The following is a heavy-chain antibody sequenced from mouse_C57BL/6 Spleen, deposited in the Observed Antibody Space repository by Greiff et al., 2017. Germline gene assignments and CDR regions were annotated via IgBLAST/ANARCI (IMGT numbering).Heavy chain of an antibody. D-gene: IGHD2-5*01. Sequence: EVHLVESGGGLVKPGGSLKLSCAASGFTFSDYGMHWVRQAPEKGLEWVAYISSSSSTIYYADTVKGRFTISRDNAKNTLFLQMTSLRSEDTAMYYCASYSNYLFAYWGQGTLVTVSA. CDR2: ISSSSSTI. CDR1: GFTFSDYG. CDR3: ASYSNYLFAY. J-gene: IGHJ3*01. V-gene: IGHV5-17*01.